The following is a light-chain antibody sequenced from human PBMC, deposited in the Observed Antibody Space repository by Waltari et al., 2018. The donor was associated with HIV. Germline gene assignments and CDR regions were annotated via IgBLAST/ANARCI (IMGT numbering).Light chain of an antibody. Sequence: SELTQDPAVSVALGQTVSITCQGDSPRTYYASWYLQKPGQAPVLSISPIHNRPSGIPDRFSGSSSGNTASLTITGAQAEDEGDYYCNSRDRAGHHVVFGGGTKLTVL. CDR2: PIH. CDR1: SPRTYY. CDR3: NSRDRAGHHVV. J-gene: IGLJ3*02. V-gene: IGLV3-19*01.